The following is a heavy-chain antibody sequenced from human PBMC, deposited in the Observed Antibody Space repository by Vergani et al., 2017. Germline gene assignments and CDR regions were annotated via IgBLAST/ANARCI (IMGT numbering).Heavy chain of an antibody. Sequence: QVQVVKSGAEVKNSGASVKVSCRTSGYTSSNNYMHWVRQAPGKGLEWMGIINPSGGHTNYAQKFQGRVTMTRDTSTSTVYMELSSLRFEDTAIYYCARGDYGILTGYRYWGQGTLVTVSA. V-gene: IGHV1-46*03. D-gene: IGHD3-9*01. CDR1: GYTSSNNY. J-gene: IGHJ4*02. CDR2: INPSGGHT. CDR3: ARGDYGILTGYRY.